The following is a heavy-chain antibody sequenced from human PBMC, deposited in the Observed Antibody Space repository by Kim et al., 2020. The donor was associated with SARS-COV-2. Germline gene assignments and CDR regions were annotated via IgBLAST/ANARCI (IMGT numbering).Heavy chain of an antibody. CDR2: ISSSSSYI. J-gene: IGHJ4*02. Sequence: GGSLRLSCAASGFTFSSYSMNWVRQAPGKGLEWVSSISSSSSYIYYADSVKGRFTISRDNAKNSLYLQMNSLRAEDTAVYYCAREASHITMVRGANDYWGQGTLVTVSS. D-gene: IGHD3-10*01. CDR1: GFTFSSYS. V-gene: IGHV3-21*01. CDR3: AREASHITMVRGANDY.